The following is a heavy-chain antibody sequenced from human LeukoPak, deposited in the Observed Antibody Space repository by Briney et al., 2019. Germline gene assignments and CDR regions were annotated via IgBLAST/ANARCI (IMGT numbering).Heavy chain of an antibody. CDR1: GGSITSYY. CDR3: ARTPYGDYFLDAFDI. CDR2: IYITGST. Sequence: SETLSLTCTVSGGSITSYYWSWIRQSAGKGLEWIGRIYITGSTTYNPSLKSRVTMSLDTSKNQFSLKLSSVTAADTAVYYCARTPYGDYFLDAFDIWGQGTMVTVSS. J-gene: IGHJ3*02. V-gene: IGHV4-4*07. D-gene: IGHD4-17*01.